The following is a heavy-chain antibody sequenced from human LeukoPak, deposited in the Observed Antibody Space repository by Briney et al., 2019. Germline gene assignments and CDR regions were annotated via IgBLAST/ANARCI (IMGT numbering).Heavy chain of an antibody. V-gene: IGHV3-66*01. CDR1: GFTVSSSY. CDR3: ARGGVVYPDSFDI. CDR2: IFSGGGT. D-gene: IGHD2-15*01. Sequence: GGSLRLSCAASGFTVSSSYMNWVRQAPGKGLEWVSLIFSGGGTYYADYVKGRFTISRDNSKNTLFLQMNSLRAEDTAVYYCARGGVVYPDSFDIWGRGTVVTVSS. J-gene: IGHJ3*02.